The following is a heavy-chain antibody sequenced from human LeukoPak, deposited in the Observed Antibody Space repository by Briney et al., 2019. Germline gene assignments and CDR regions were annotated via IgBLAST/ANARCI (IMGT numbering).Heavy chain of an antibody. Sequence: SETLALTCTVSGGSNSSHYWSWIRQPPGKGLEWIGYIYYSGSTNYNPSLKSRVTISVDTSKNQFSLKLRSVTAADTAVYYCARGGPFDGVAGQEGGIDYWGQGTLVTVSS. CDR2: IYYSGST. V-gene: IGHV4-59*11. CDR1: GGSNSSHY. J-gene: IGHJ4*02. D-gene: IGHD6-19*01. CDR3: ARGGPFDGVAGQEGGIDY.